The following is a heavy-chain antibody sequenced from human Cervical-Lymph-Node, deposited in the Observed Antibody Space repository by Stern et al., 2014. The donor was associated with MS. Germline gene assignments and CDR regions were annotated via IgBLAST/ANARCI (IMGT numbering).Heavy chain of an antibody. CDR3: ASNDWNY. J-gene: IGHJ4*02. V-gene: IGHV1-3*01. Sequence: QDQLVQSGAEIKRPGASVKLSCKTSGYIFTDYGLHWVRQAPGQGLEWLGWINAGSGDTRYSHRFQGRVTITRDTYASTSYMDLSSLRSEDTAVFYCASNDWNYWGQGTLVTVSS. CDR1: GYIFTDYG. D-gene: IGHD3-3*01. CDR2: INAGSGDT.